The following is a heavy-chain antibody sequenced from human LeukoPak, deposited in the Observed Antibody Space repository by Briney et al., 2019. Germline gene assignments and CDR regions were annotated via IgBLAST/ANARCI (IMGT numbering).Heavy chain of an antibody. V-gene: IGHV4-59*08. J-gene: IGHJ2*01. CDR1: GGSISSYY. CDR3: ARHERGDQVDLGWYFAL. CDR2: IYYSGST. D-gene: IGHD2-21*02. Sequence: SETLSLTCTVSGGSISSYYWSWIRQPPGKGLEWIGYIYYSGSTNYNPSLKSRVTISVDTSKNQFSLKLSSVTAADTAVYYCARHERGDQVDLGWYFALWGRGTLVTVSS.